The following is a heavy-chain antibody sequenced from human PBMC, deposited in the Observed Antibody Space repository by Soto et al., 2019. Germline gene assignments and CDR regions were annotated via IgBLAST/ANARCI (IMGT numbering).Heavy chain of an antibody. D-gene: IGHD5-12*01. Sequence: GGSLRLSCAASGFTFSSYAMSWVRQAPGKGLELVSLISGSGGSTYYADSMKGRFTISRDNSKNALYLQMNSLRVEDTAVYYCARCRYSGDVKPHYFDYWGQGTLVTVSS. J-gene: IGHJ4*02. CDR1: GFTFSSYA. V-gene: IGHV3-23*01. CDR2: ISGSGGST. CDR3: ARCRYSGDVKPHYFDY.